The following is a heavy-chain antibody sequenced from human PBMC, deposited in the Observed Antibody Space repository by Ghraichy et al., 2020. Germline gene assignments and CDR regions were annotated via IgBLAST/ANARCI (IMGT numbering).Heavy chain of an antibody. CDR3: ARVGSCSGGSCYGCDY. D-gene: IGHD2-15*01. J-gene: IGHJ4*02. V-gene: IGHV3-48*02. Sequence: GGSLRLSCAASEFSFSTYSMSWVRQAPGKGLDWVSYINGGSGTIYYSDSVKGRFTISRDNAKNSLYLQISSLRDEETAVYYCARVGSCSGGSCYGCDYWCQGTLGTVSS. CDR2: INGGSGTI. CDR1: EFSFSTYS.